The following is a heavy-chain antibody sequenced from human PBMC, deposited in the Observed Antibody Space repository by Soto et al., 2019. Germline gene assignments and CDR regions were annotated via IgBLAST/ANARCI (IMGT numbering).Heavy chain of an antibody. CDR2: VHYNGNT. CDR3: ARQDRVVAEGRWFDP. V-gene: IGHV4-38-2*02. Sequence: SETLSLTCTVSGYSISSGYHWAWIRQPPGKGLEWLGSVHYNGNTYYNPSLKSRLTISVDKSKNQFSLNLSSVTAADTAVYYCARQDRVVAEGRWFDPWGQGTLVTVSS. J-gene: IGHJ5*02. CDR1: GYSISSGYH. D-gene: IGHD2-15*01.